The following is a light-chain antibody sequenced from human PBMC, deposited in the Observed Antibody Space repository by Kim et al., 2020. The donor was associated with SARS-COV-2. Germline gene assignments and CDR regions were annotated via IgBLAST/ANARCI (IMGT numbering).Light chain of an antibody. J-gene: IGKJ4*01. Sequence: DIQMTQSPSSLSASVGDRVTITCRASQDISNYLAWYQQKPGKVPKLLIYAASALQLGVPSRFSGSGSGTDFTLTVTSLQPEDFAAYYCQQLNSYPLTFGGGTKVDIK. CDR3: QQLNSYPLT. CDR2: AAS. CDR1: QDISNY. V-gene: IGKV1-27*01.